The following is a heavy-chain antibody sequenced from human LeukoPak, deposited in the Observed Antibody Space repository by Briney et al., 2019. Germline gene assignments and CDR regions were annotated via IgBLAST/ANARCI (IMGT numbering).Heavy chain of an antibody. CDR1: GGSISSNY. CDR3: ATLGITMVGGGP. J-gene: IGHJ5*02. Sequence: SETLSLTCTVSGGSISSNYWSWIRQPPGKGLEWIGYIYYSGSTNYNPSLKSRVTISVDTSKNQFSLKLSSVTAADTAVYYCATLGITMVGGGPGGQGPRVTVSS. V-gene: IGHV4-59*01. D-gene: IGHD3-10*01. CDR2: IYYSGST.